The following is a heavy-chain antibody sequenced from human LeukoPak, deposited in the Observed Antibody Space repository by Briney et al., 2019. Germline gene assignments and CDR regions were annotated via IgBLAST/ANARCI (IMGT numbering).Heavy chain of an antibody. CDR3: ATRGFRLRFGESPPFDP. CDR1: GFTFSSYA. J-gene: IGHJ5*02. D-gene: IGHD3-16*01. V-gene: IGHV3-23*01. Sequence: GGSLTLSCAASGFTFSSYAMSWVRQAPGKGLEWVSGISGSGDNTYYADSVKGRFTISRDNSKNTLYLQMNSLRPEDTAVYYCATRGFRLRFGESPPFDPRGQGTLVTVSS. CDR2: ISGSGDNT.